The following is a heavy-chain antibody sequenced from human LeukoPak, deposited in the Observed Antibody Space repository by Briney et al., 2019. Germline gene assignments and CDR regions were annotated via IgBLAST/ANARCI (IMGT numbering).Heavy chain of an antibody. CDR1: GFTFSSYW. V-gene: IGHV3-74*01. D-gene: IGHD5-24*01. Sequence: GGSLRLSCAASGFTFSSYWMHWVRHAPGKGLVWVSRINTDGSSTSYADSVKGRFTISRDNAKNSLYLQMNRRRAEHTAVYYCARTRDGPFDYWGEGTLVTVSS. CDR2: INTDGSST. CDR3: ARTRDGPFDY. J-gene: IGHJ4*02.